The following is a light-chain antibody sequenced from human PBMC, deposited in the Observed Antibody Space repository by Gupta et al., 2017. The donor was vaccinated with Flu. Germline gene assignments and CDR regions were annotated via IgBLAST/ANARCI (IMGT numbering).Light chain of an antibody. J-gene: IGLJ2*01. CDR2: GLT. CDR1: STDIGSYND. CDR3: KSCASTIRVV. Sequence: SALPPPASAPGSPGPSLTISCTGTSTDIGSYNDVYWYQQHPGRAPKLLIYGLTNRPSGVANRFSGSKSGNTASLAISGLQAEDEADYYCKSCASTIRVVFGGGTNVTVL. V-gene: IGLV2-14*03.